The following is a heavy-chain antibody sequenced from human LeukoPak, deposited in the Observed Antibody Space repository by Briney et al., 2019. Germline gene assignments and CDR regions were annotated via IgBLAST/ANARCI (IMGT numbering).Heavy chain of an antibody. CDR1: GFTFSSYA. D-gene: IGHD3-10*01. CDR2: ISGSGGST. V-gene: IGHV3-23*01. Sequence: GGSLRLSCAASGFTFSSYAMSWVRQAPEKGLEWVSAISGSGGSTYYADSVKGRFTISRDNSKNTLYLQMNSLRAEDTAVYYCAKAGQVLWSRTGYFDYWGQGTLVTVSS. CDR3: AKAGQVLWSRTGYFDY. J-gene: IGHJ4*02.